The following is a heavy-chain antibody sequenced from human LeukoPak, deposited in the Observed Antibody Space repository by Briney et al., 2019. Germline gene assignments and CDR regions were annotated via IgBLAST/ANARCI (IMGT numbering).Heavy chain of an antibody. CDR3: ARDGGSSSWEIDY. V-gene: IGHV4-59*01. D-gene: IGHD6-13*01. CDR1: GGSISSYY. CDR2: IYYSGST. Sequence: SETLSLTCTFSGGSISSYYWSWIRQPPGKGLEWIGYIYYSGSTNYNPSLKSRVTISVDTSKNQFSLKLSSVTAADTAVYYCARDGGSSSWEIDYWGQGTLVTVSS. J-gene: IGHJ4*02.